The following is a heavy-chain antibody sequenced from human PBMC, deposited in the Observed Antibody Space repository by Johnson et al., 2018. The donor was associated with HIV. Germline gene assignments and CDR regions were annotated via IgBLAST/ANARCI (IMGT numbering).Heavy chain of an antibody. J-gene: IGHJ3*02. CDR3: ARRVGWTCEERFDI. CDR2: ISYDGSNK. D-gene: IGHD3/OR15-3a*01. CDR1: RITLSSYG. Sequence: QVQLVESGGGVVQPGRSLRLSCAASRITLSSYGMHWVRQAPGKGLAWVAVISYDGSNKYYADSVKGRFTISRDNSKNTRYLQMNNLRAEYTAVYYWARRVGWTCEERFDIGGQGTAVTVSS. V-gene: IGHV3-30*03.